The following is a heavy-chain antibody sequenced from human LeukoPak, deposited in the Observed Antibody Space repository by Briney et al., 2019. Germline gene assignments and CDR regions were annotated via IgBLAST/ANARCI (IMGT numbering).Heavy chain of an antibody. V-gene: IGHV3-48*02. CDR2: ITASGTAM. CDR1: GFTFSSYS. J-gene: IGHJ4*02. CDR3: ASSGSYRFDY. Sequence: GGSLRLSCAASGFTFSSYSMNWVRQAPGKGLEWVSHITASGTAMFYADSVKGRFTISRDNAKNLLYLQMNSLRDEDTAVYYCASSGSYRFDYWGQGTLVTVSS. D-gene: IGHD1-26*01.